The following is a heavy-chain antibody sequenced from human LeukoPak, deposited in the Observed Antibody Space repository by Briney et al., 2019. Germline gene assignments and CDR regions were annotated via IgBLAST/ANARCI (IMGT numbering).Heavy chain of an antibody. V-gene: IGHV3-30*04. CDR2: ISYDGNNN. Sequence: GGSLRLSCATSGFTFSRYAMHWVRQAPGKGLEWVAVISYDGNNNKYADSVEGRCSVSRDNSGSRMYLQINSLRSEDTAVYHCARAGFAEGSADYGHFDLWGRGTLVIVSS. CDR3: ARAGFAEGSADYGHFDL. CDR1: GFTFSRYA. J-gene: IGHJ2*01. D-gene: IGHD4-17*01.